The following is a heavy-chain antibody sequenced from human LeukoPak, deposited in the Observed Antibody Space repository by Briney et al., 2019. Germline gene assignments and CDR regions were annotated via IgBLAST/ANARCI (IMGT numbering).Heavy chain of an antibody. D-gene: IGHD1-7*01. V-gene: IGHV3-7*01. CDR2: IKQDGSER. J-gene: IGHJ5*02. CDR3: ARDRGAGTLSGWFDP. CDR1: GFPFTTYG. Sequence: GGSLRLSCAASGFPFTTYGMNWVRQPLGKGLEWVSNIKQDGSERYYVDSVKGRFTISRDNAKNSLYLQMNSLRAEDTAVYYCARDRGAGTLSGWFDPWGQGTLVTVAS.